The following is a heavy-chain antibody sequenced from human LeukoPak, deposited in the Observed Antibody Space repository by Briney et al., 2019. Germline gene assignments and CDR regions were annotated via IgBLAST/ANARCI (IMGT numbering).Heavy chain of an antibody. J-gene: IGHJ4*02. D-gene: IGHD3-10*01. CDR1: GFTFSSYG. Sequence: PGGSLRLSCAASGFTFSSYGMHWVRQAPGKGLEWVAVIWYDGTNKYYADSVKGRFTISRDNSKNTLYLQMNSLRAEDTAVYYCARDGEFSYFDYWGQGTLVTVSS. CDR3: ARDGEFSYFDY. CDR2: IWYDGTNK. V-gene: IGHV3-33*01.